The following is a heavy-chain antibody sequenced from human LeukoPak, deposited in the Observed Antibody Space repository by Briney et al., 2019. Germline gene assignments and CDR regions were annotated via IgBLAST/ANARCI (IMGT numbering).Heavy chain of an antibody. J-gene: IGHJ4*02. V-gene: IGHV3-48*03. CDR3: ARGDEESLEPVDY. CDR2: ISSSGSTI. D-gene: IGHD1-1*01. Sequence: GGSLRLSCAASGFTFSSYEMNWVRQAPGKGLEWGSYISSSGSTIYYADSVKGRFTISRDKSKNTLYLQMNSLRAADTAVYYCARGDEESLEPVDYWGQGTLVTVSS. CDR1: GFTFSSYE.